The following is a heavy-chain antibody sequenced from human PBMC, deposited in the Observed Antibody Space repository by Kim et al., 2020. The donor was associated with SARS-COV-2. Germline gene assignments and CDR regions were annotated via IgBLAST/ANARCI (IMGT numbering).Heavy chain of an antibody. CDR2: IYTSGST. CDR1: GGSISSYY. CDR3: ARDLSGSDDFWSGYSSYGMDV. J-gene: IGHJ6*02. V-gene: IGHV4-4*07. Sequence: SETLSLTCTVSGGSISSYYWSWIRQPAGKGLEWIGRIYTSGSTNYNPSLKSRVTMSVDTSKNQFSLNLSSVTAADTAVYYCARDLSGSDDFWSGYSSYGMDVWGQGTTVTVSS. D-gene: IGHD3-3*01.